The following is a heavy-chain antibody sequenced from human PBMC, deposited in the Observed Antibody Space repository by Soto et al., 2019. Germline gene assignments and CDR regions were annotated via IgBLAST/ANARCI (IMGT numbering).Heavy chain of an antibody. Sequence: EVQLVESGGGLVKPGGSLRLSCAASGFTFSNAWMNWVRQAPGKGLAWVGRIKSKTDGGTTDYAAPVKGRFTISRDDSKNTLYLQMNSLKTEDTAVYYCTTHGWLSYYYYYYGMDVWGQGTTVTVYS. V-gene: IGHV3-15*07. CDR2: IKSKTDGGTT. CDR3: TTHGWLSYYYYYYGMDV. CDR1: GFTFSNAW. D-gene: IGHD3-22*01. J-gene: IGHJ6*02.